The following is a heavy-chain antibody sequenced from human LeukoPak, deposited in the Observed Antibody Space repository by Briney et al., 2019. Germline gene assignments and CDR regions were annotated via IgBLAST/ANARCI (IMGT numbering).Heavy chain of an antibody. Sequence: ASVKVSCEASGYTFTGYYMHWERQAPGQGLEWMGWINPNSGGTNYAQKVQGWVTMTRDTSISTAYMELSRLRSDDTAVYYCARESHIVATTYFDYWGQGTLVTVSS. CDR2: INPNSGGT. V-gene: IGHV1-2*04. CDR1: GYTFTGYY. CDR3: ARESHIVATTYFDY. J-gene: IGHJ4*02. D-gene: IGHD5-12*01.